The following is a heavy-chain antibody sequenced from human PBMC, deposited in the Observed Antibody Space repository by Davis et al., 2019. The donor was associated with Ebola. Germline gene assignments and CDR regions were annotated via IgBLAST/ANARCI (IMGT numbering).Heavy chain of an antibody. CDR1: GYTFTGYY. D-gene: IGHD3-16*01. CDR3: ARNEHQGGDTWVPVASGLLDQ. V-gene: IGHV1-2*06. J-gene: IGHJ4*02. CDR2: INPNAAT. Sequence: AASVKVSCKASGYTFTGYYMHWVRQAPGQGLEWMGRINPNAATNYAQKFQGRVTMTRDASISTAYMELTRLRSDDTAMYYCARNEHQGGDTWVPVASGLLDQGGQGTLVIVSS.